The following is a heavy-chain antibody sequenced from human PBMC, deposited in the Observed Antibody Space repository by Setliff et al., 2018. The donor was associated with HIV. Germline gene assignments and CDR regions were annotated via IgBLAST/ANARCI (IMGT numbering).Heavy chain of an antibody. CDR1: GFTVSGHY. CDR3: AREKSPGAEYFPH. V-gene: IGHV3-53*01. CDR2: IYNGAAT. J-gene: IGHJ1*01. Sequence: HPGGSLRLSCEASGFTVSGHYMSWVRQAPGKGLEWVSVIYNGAATYYADSVKGRFTISRDNSKNTVYLLMNNTRVEDTAVYYCAREKSPGAEYFPHWGQGTLVTVSS.